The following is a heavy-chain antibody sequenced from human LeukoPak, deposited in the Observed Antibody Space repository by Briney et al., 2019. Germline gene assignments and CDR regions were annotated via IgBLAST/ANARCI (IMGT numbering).Heavy chain of an antibody. D-gene: IGHD1-26*01. V-gene: IGHV4-4*07. CDR1: GGSISSYY. Sequence: SETLSLTCTVSGGSISSYYWSWIRQPPGKGLEWIGRIYTSGSTNYNPSLKSRVTMSVDTSKNQFSLKLSSVTAADTAVYYCARTGATGSWFDPWGQGTLVTVSS. CDR3: ARTGATGSWFDP. CDR2: IYTSGST. J-gene: IGHJ5*02.